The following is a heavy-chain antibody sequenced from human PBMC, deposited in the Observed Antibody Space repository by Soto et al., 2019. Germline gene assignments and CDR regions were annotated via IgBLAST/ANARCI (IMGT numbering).Heavy chain of an antibody. CDR2: ISAYNGNT. J-gene: IGHJ4*02. D-gene: IGHD1-26*01. CDR1: GYTFTSYG. CDR3: ARDHGIVGATSLFDY. Sequence: ASVKVSCKASGYTFTSYGIRRVRQAPGQGLEWMGWISAYNGNTNYAQKLQGRVTMTTDTSTSTAYMELRSLRSDDTAVYYCARDHGIVGATSLFDYWGQGTLVTVSS. V-gene: IGHV1-18*01.